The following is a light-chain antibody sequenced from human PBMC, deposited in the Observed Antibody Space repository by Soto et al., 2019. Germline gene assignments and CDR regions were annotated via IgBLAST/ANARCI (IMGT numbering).Light chain of an antibody. J-gene: IGLJ1*01. Sequence: QAVVTQPASVSGSPGQSITISCTGTSSDVGSYNLVSWYQQHPGKAPKLMIYEVSKRPSGVSNRFSGSKSGNTASLTISGLQAEDEADYYCCSYAGSIVFGTGTKVTVL. CDR2: EVS. V-gene: IGLV2-23*02. CDR3: CSYAGSIV. CDR1: SSDVGSYNL.